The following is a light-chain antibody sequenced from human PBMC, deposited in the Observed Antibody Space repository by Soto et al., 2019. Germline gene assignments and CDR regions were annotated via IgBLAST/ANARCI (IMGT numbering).Light chain of an antibody. V-gene: IGLV2-11*01. CDR2: DVI. Sequence: QSAPTQPRSVSGSPGQSVTISCTGTSSDIGGYNYVSWYQQHPGKAPKLMIYDVIKRPSGVPDRFSGSKSGNTASLTIYGLEAEDEADYYCSSYAGSYTHVFGTGTKLTVL. J-gene: IGLJ1*01. CDR3: SSYAGSYTHV. CDR1: SSDIGGYNY.